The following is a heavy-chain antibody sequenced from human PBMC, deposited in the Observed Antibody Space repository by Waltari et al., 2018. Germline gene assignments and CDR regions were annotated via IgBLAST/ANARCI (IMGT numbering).Heavy chain of an antibody. CDR3: RIAAALTDAFDI. D-gene: IGHD6-13*01. CDR1: GGPFSSYA. V-gene: IGHV1-69*05. CDR2: IIPTFGTA. Sequence: QVQLVQSGAEVKKPGSSVKVSCKASGGPFSSYAISWVRQAPGQGLEWMGGIIPTFGTASYAQKFQGRVTITTDEATSTAYMELSSLRSEDTAVYYCRIAAALTDAFDIWGQGTMVTVSS. J-gene: IGHJ3*02.